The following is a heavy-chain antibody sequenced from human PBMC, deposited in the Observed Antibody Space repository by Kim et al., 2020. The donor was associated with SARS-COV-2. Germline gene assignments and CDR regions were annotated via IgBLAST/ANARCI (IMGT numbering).Heavy chain of an antibody. CDR2: IKQDGSEK. CDR1: GFTFSSYW. J-gene: IGHJ6*02. V-gene: IGHV3-7*03. Sequence: GGSLRLSCAASGFTFSSYWMSWVRQAPGKGLEWVANIKQDGSEKYYVDSVKGRFTISRDNAKNSLYLQMNSLRAEDTAVYYCARVVPAAMFTGVSAYYYYGMDVWGQGTTVTVSS. D-gene: IGHD2-2*01. CDR3: ARVVPAAMFTGVSAYYYYGMDV.